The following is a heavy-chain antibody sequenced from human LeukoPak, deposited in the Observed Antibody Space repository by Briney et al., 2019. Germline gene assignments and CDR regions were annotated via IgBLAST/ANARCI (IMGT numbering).Heavy chain of an antibody. D-gene: IGHD3-22*01. CDR2: TIPILGIA. CDR3: ARDGIPYDSSGYQFQH. J-gene: IGHJ1*01. Sequence: SVKVSCKASGGIFISYAISWVRQPPGQGLEWMGRTIPILGIANYAQKFQGRVTITADKSTSTAYMELSSLRSEDTAVYYCARDGIPYDSSGYQFQHWGQGTLVTVSS. V-gene: IGHV1-69*04. CDR1: GGIFISYA.